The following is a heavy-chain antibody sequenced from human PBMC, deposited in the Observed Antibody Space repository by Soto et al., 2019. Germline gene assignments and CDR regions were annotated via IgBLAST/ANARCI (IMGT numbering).Heavy chain of an antibody. J-gene: IGHJ3*02. CDR2: ISAYNGNT. CDR3: ARVTDDFWSGYYAFDI. V-gene: IGHV1-18*01. D-gene: IGHD3-3*01. CDR1: VYTFTSYG. Sequence: ASVKVSCKASVYTFTSYGISWVRQAPGQGLEWMGWISAYNGNTNYAQKLQGRVTMTTDTSTSTAYMELRSLRSDDTAVYYCARVTDDFWSGYYAFDIWGQGTMVTVSS.